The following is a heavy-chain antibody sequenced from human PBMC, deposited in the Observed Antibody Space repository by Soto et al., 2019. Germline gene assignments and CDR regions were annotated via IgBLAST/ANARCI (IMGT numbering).Heavy chain of an antibody. D-gene: IGHD3-22*01. Sequence: ASVKVSCKASGYTFTSYGISWVRQAPGQGLEWMGWISVYNGNTNYAQKLQGRVTMTTDKATSTAYMELRSLRSDDTAVYYCARAEDYYHNSDYFQYNWFDPWGQGTLVTVS. CDR2: ISVYNGNT. CDR3: ARAEDYYHNSDYFQYNWFDP. J-gene: IGHJ5*02. CDR1: GYTFTSYG. V-gene: IGHV1-18*01.